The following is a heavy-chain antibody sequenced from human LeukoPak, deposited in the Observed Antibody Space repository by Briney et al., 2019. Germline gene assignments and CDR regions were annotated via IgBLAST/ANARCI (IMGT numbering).Heavy chain of an antibody. CDR2: IRYDGSNK. J-gene: IGHJ6*03. V-gene: IGHV3-30*02. D-gene: IGHD2-2*01. CDR1: GFTFSSYG. Sequence: GGSLRLSCAASGFTFSSYGMHWVRQAPGKGLEWVAFIRYDGSNKYYADSVKGRFTISRDNSKNTLYLQMNSLRAEDTAVYYCAKDGGYCSSTSCYLYYYYYYYMDVWGKGTTVTVSS. CDR3: AKDGGYCSSTSCYLYYYYYYYMDV.